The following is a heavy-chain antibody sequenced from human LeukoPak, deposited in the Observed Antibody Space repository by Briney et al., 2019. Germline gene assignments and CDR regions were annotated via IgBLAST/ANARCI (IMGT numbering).Heavy chain of an antibody. J-gene: IGHJ4*02. Sequence: GGSLRLSCAASGFTFSSYWMHWVRQAPGKGLVWVSRINSDGSSTRYADSVKGRFTISRDNAKNTLSLQMNSLRAEDTAVYYCARDRSSGWYFELDYWGQGTLVTVSS. CDR1: GFTFSSYW. V-gene: IGHV3-74*01. CDR3: ARDRSSGWYFELDY. CDR2: INSDGSST. D-gene: IGHD6-19*01.